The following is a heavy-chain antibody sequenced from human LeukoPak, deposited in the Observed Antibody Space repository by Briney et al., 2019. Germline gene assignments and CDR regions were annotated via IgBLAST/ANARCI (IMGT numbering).Heavy chain of an antibody. CDR1: GGSISSYY. V-gene: IGHV4-59*08. D-gene: IGHD3-10*01. CDR3: ARHIITMVRGVPSGMDV. CDR2: IYYSGST. J-gene: IGHJ6*02. Sequence: PSETLSLTCTVSGGSISSYYWSWIRQPPGKGPEWLGYIYYSGSTNYNPSLKSRVTISVDTSKNQFSLKLSSVTAADTAMYYCARHIITMVRGVPSGMDVWGQGTTVTVSS.